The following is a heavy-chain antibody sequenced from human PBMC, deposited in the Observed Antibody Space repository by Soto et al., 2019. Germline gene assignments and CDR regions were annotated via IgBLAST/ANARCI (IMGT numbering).Heavy chain of an antibody. D-gene: IGHD6-19*01. Sequence: QVQLVQSGAEVKKPGSSVKVSCKASGGTFSSYAISWVRQAPGQGLEWMGGIIPIFGTANYAQKFQGRVTITANDQTRTAYIEVSSLRSEDTAVYNCARLISRGKGWDRIRQSLVADYFDYWGQGTLVTVSS. J-gene: IGHJ4*02. V-gene: IGHV1-69*01. CDR3: ARLISRGKGWDRIRQSLVADYFDY. CDR2: IIPIFGTA. CDR1: GGTFSSYA.